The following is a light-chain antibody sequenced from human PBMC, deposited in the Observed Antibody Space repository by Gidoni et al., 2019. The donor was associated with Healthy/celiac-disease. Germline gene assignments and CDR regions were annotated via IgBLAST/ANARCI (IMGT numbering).Light chain of an antibody. CDR1: QSISSY. CDR2: AAS. V-gene: IGKV1-39*01. Sequence: DIQMTPSPSSLSASVGDRVTITCRASQSISSYLNWYQQKPGKAPKLLIYAASSLQSGVPSRFSGSGSGTDFTLTISSLQHEDFATYYCQQSYSTPPITFGQGTRVEIK. J-gene: IGKJ5*01. CDR3: QQSYSTPPIT.